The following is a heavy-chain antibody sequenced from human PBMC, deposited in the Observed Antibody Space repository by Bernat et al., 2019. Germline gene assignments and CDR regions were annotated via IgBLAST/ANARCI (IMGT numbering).Heavy chain of an antibody. J-gene: IGHJ2*01. CDR3: AKDGRRVSAYWYFDL. V-gene: IGHV3-23*01. CDR2: ISSTSDRT. CDR1: GFTFSFFA. Sequence: EVQLLESGGGLVQPGGSLRLSCSAAGFTFSFFAMGWVRQAPGKGLEWVSAISSTSDRTDYADSVKGRFTVARDNSKNTLYLQMNSLRAEDTAIYYCAKDGRRVSAYWYFDLWGRGALVTVSS.